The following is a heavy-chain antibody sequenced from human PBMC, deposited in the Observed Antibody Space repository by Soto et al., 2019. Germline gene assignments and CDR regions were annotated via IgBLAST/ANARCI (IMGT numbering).Heavy chain of an antibody. CDR1: GYTFTSHF. J-gene: IGHJ4*02. CDR2: INPSDGGT. D-gene: IGHD4-4*01. V-gene: IGHV1-46*01. CDR3: ASEVSAFDY. Sequence: ASVKVSCKASGYTFTSHFVHWVRQAPGQGLEWMGIINPSDGGTKYAQKFQGRVTMTREKSTSTVYMELSSLRSVDTAVYYCASEVSAFDYWGKGTLVTVSS.